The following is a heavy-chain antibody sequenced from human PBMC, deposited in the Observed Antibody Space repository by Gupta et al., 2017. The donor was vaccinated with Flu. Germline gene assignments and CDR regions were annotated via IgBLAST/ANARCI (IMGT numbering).Heavy chain of an antibody. D-gene: IGHD3-3*01. Sequence: YGESSGFSFNNDYMSWIRQAPGKGLEWVSYITSSGATVYYSDSAKARFTISRDNAKNSVYLQMNSLRVEDTAVDNCARSLRDGHNYEPGDAFD. V-gene: IGHV3-11*01. CDR1: GFSFNNDY. J-gene: IGHJ3*02. CDR2: ITSSGATV. CDR3: ARSLRDGHNYEPGDAFD.